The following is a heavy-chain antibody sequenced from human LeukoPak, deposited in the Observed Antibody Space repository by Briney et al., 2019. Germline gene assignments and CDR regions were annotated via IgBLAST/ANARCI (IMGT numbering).Heavy chain of an antibody. CDR2: IYSGDST. J-gene: IGHJ4*02. Sequence: GGSLRLSCAASGFTVSSNYMNWVRQAPGKGLEWVSVIYSGDSTSYADSVKGRFTISRDNSKNTLYLQMNSLRAEDTAVYYCAREISDFWSALDYWGQGTLVTVSS. CDR3: AREISDFWSALDY. D-gene: IGHD3-3*01. CDR1: GFTVSSNY. V-gene: IGHV3-53*01.